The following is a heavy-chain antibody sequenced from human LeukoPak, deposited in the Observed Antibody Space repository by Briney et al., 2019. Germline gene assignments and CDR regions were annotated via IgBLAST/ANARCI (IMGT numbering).Heavy chain of an antibody. V-gene: IGHV1-2*02. CDR3: ARDSPRGSYRAFDI. J-gene: IGHJ3*02. CDR2: INPNSGGT. Sequence: ASVKVSCKASGYTFTGYYMHRVRQAPGRGLEWMGWINPNSGGTNYAQKFQGRVTMTRDTSISTAYMELSRLRSDDTAVYYCARDSPRGSYRAFDIWGQGTMVTVSS. CDR1: GYTFTGYY. D-gene: IGHD1-26*01.